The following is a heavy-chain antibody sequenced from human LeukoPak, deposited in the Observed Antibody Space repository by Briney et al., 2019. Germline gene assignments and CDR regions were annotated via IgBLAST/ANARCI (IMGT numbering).Heavy chain of an antibody. D-gene: IGHD3-22*01. V-gene: IGHV3-30-3*01. CDR2: ISYDGSNK. CDR1: GFTLSNYW. J-gene: IGHJ4*02. Sequence: GGSLRLSFAAPGFTLSNYWMAWVRQAPGKGLEWVAVISYDGSNKYYADSVKGRFTISRDNAKNSLYLQMNSLRADDTAVYYCARSGYYYWGQGTLVTVSS. CDR3: ARSGYYY.